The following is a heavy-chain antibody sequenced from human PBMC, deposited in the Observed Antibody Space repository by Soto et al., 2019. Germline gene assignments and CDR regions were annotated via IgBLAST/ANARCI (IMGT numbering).Heavy chain of an antibody. CDR1: GGPIKTGDYY. CDR3: ARAGFSYGHLLF. D-gene: IGHD3-10*01. V-gene: IGHV4-30-4*01. Sequence: QVQLKESGPGLVKPSETLSLTCNVSGGPIKTGDYYWNWIRQHPGKGLEWIGYVFYSGATNYSPSIKSRAAISMDPSKNQFSLSLTSVTAADTDVYYCARAGFSYGHLLFWGQGIRVTVST. J-gene: IGHJ4*02. CDR2: VFYSGAT.